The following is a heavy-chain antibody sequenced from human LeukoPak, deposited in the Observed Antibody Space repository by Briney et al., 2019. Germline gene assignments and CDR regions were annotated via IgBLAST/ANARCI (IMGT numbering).Heavy chain of an antibody. CDR1: GYRFTSYW. CDR3: ARGELRYYDSSGYSPLDY. J-gene: IGHJ4*02. CDR2: IYPGDSDT. V-gene: IGHV5-51*01. Sequence: GESLKISCKGSGYRFTSYWIGWVRQMPGKGLEWMGIIYPGDSDTRYSPSFQGQVTISADKSISTAYLQWSSLKVSDTAMYYCARGELRYYDSSGYSPLDYWGQGTLVTVSS. D-gene: IGHD3-22*01.